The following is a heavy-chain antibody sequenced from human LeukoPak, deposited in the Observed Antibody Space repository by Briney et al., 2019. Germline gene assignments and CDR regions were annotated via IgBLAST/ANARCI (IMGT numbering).Heavy chain of an antibody. D-gene: IGHD1-26*01. CDR1: GFTFSSYW. CDR3: AREREWELRVWFDP. Sequence: PGGSPRLSCAASGFTFSSYWMSWVRQAPGKGLEWVANIKQDGSEKYYVDSVKGRFTISRDNAKNSLYLQMNSLRAEDTAVYYCAREREWELRVWFDPWGQGTLVTVSS. J-gene: IGHJ5*02. V-gene: IGHV3-7*01. CDR2: IKQDGSEK.